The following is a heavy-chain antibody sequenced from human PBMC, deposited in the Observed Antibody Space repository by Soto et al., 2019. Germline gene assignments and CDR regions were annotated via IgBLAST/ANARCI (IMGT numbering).Heavy chain of an antibody. D-gene: IGHD1-26*01. J-gene: IGHJ4*02. CDR3: ARCFSGNYPSRPEEQYYFDS. CDR1: VDPIRSYY. Sequence: LSLTCTVSVDPIRSYYWSWIRQPPGKGLEWIGYIYYSGYTSYNPSLKSRVTISVDTSKNQFSLKLNSVTAADTAVYYCARCFSGNYPSRPEEQYYFDSWGQGTLVTVPS. CDR2: IYYSGYT. V-gene: IGHV4-59*01.